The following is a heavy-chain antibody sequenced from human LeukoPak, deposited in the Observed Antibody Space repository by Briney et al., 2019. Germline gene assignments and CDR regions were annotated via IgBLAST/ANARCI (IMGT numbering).Heavy chain of an antibody. V-gene: IGHV3-21*04. CDR1: GFTFSSYS. D-gene: IGHD3/OR15-3a*01. Sequence: GGSLRLSCAASGFTFSSYSMNWVRQAPGKGLEWVSSISSSSSYIYYADSVKGRLTISRDNSKNTLYLQMNSLRAEDTAVYYCAKDLGFLDNQVDYWGQGTLVTVSS. J-gene: IGHJ4*02. CDR2: ISSSSSYI. CDR3: AKDLGFLDNQVDY.